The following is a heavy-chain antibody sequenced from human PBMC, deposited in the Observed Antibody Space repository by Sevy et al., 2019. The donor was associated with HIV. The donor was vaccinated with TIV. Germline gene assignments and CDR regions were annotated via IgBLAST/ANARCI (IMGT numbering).Heavy chain of an antibody. CDR3: VREDINAPRTLLSFDI. Sequence: ASVKVSCKTTGYIFCDYNMHWVRQAPGQGLEWMALINPNSGVTIYAHNFRGRVSVTRDTSMSTVYMELSGLTSDDTAVYYCVREDINAPRTLLSFDIWGQGTMVTVSS. D-gene: IGHD3-3*01. V-gene: IGHV1-2*06. J-gene: IGHJ3*02. CDR2: INPNSGVT. CDR1: GYIFCDYN.